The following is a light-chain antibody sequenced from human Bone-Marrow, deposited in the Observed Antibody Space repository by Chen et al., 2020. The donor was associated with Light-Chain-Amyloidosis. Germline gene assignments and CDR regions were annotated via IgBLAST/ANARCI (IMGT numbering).Light chain of an antibody. V-gene: IGLV3-25*03. CDR2: RDT. CDR1: DLPTKY. CDR3: QSADSSGTYEVI. J-gene: IGLJ2*01. Sequence: SYELTQPPSVSVPPGQTARITCSGDDLPTKYAYWYQQKPGQAPVLVIHRDTERPSGISERFSGSSSGTTATLTISGVQAEDEADYHCQSADSSGTYEVIFGGGNKLTVL.